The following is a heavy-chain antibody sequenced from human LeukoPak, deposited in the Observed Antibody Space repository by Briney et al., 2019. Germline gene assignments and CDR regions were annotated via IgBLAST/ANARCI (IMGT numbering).Heavy chain of an antibody. Sequence: ASVKVSCKASGYTFTSYAMNWVRQAPGQGLEWMGWINTNTENPTYAQGFTGRFVFSLDTSVSTAYLQISSLKAEDTAVYYCARAVTMIVVVIPGYWGQGTLVTVSS. CDR2: INTNTENP. V-gene: IGHV7-4-1*02. J-gene: IGHJ4*02. CDR1: GYTFTSYA. CDR3: ARAVTMIVVVIPGY. D-gene: IGHD3-22*01.